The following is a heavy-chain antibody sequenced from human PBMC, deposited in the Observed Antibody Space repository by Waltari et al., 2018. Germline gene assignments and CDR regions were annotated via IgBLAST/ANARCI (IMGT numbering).Heavy chain of an antibody. J-gene: IGHJ5*02. CDR2: ISDSGAGT. Sequence: EVQLLESGGGLVQPGGSLRLSCAASGFTFSSYGMSWVRQAPGKGPEWVSGISDSGAGTYYADSVKGRFTISRDNSKNILYLQMNSLRAEDTALYYCAKDRITISALDPWGQGTLVTVSS. V-gene: IGHV3-23*01. D-gene: IGHD3-3*01. CDR1: GFTFSSYG. CDR3: AKDRITISALDP.